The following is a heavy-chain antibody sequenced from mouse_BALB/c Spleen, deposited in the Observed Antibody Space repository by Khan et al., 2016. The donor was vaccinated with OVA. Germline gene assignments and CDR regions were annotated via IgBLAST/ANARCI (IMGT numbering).Heavy chain of an antibody. V-gene: IGHV1-20*02. CDR2: INPHIGET. D-gene: IGHD1-1*01. J-gene: IGHJ2*01. CDR3: ARKNGSDFDY. CDR1: GYSFTGYF. Sequence: EVQLKQSGPELVKPGASVKISCKASGYSFTGYFMNWVMQSHGKSLEWIGRINPHIGETFYNQKFKGKATLTVDESSSTAHMELRSLASEDSAVYYCARKNGSDFDYWRQGTTLTVSS.